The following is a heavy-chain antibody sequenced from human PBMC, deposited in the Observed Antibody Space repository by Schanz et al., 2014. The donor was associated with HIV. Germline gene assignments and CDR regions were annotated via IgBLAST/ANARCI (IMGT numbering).Heavy chain of an antibody. Sequence: EVQLLESAGGLVQPGGSLRLSCAASGFTFNNYAMTWVRQAPGKGLEWVSSISESGGRTYYADSVNGRFTISRDNSKNTLYLQMNSLRADDTAVYYCAKPEYDSRGNSQSHFDYWGQGTLVTVSS. J-gene: IGHJ4*02. D-gene: IGHD3-22*01. CDR1: GFTFNNYA. CDR2: ISESGGRT. CDR3: AKPEYDSRGNSQSHFDY. V-gene: IGHV3-23*01.